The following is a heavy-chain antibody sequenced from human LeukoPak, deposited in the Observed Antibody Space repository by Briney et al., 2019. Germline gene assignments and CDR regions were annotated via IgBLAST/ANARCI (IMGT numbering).Heavy chain of an antibody. D-gene: IGHD3-10*01. J-gene: IGHJ5*02. V-gene: IGHV3-11*01. Sequence: GRSLRLSCAASGFTFSDYYMSWIRQAPGKGLEWVSYISSSGSTIYYADSVKGRFTISRDNAKNSLYLQMNSLRAEDTAVYYCARDATYYYGSETWFDPWGQGTLVTVSS. CDR2: ISSSGSTI. CDR3: ARDATYYYGSETWFDP. CDR1: GFTFSDYY.